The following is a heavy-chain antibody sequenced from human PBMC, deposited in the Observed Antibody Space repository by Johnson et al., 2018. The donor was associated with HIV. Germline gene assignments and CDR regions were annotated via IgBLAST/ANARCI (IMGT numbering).Heavy chain of an antibody. V-gene: IGHV3-11*01. J-gene: IGHJ3*02. CDR2: ISSSGSTM. CDR3: ARDYRGALDI. CDR1: GFTFSDCY. D-gene: IGHD4-11*01. Sequence: QVQLMESGGGLVKPGGSLRLSCAASGFTFSDCYMTWIRQAPGKGLEWVSYISSSGSTMYYADSVKGRFTISRDNAKNSLYMQMNSLRVEDTAVYFCARDYRGALDIWGQGTMVTVSS.